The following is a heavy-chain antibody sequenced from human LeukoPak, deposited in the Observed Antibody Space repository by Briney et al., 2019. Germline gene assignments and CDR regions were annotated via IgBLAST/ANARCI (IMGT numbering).Heavy chain of an antibody. D-gene: IGHD3-22*01. J-gene: IGHJ3*02. CDR1: GYTFTSYG. V-gene: IGHV1-18*01. Sequence: ASVKVSCKASGYTFTSYGISWVRQAPGQGLEWMGWISAYNGNTNYAQKLQGRVTMTTDTSTSTAYMELRSLRSDDTAVYYCAGSLGGYYDSSGYFDIWGQGTMVTGSS. CDR2: ISAYNGNT. CDR3: AGSLGGYYDSSGYFDI.